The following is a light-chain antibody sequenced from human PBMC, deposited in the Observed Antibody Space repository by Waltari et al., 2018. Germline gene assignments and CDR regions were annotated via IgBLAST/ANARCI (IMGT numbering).Light chain of an antibody. J-gene: IGLJ3*02. CDR3: CSYAGRNIWV. V-gene: IGLV2-23*02. CDR2: EVI. CDR1: SSDVGFYNL. Sequence: QSALTQPASVSGSPGQSITISCTGTSSDVGFYNLVSWYQQHPDKAPKLMVYEVIERPSGVSKCFSCSKSGNTASLTISGLQAEDEADYYCCSYAGRNIWVFGGGTKLTVL.